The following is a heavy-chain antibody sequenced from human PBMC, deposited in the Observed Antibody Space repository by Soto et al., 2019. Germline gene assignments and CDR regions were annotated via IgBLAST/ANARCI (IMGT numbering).Heavy chain of an antibody. V-gene: IGHV1-18*04. J-gene: IGHJ4*02. CDR1: GYTFTSYG. D-gene: IGHD3-22*01. Sequence: ASVNVSCKASGYTFTSYGISWVRQAPGQGLEWMGWISAYNGNTNYAQKLQGRVTMTTDTSTSTAYMELRSLRSDDTAVYYCARAYYYDSSGYYYGDYWGQGTLVTVSS. CDR2: ISAYNGNT. CDR3: ARAYYYDSSGYYYGDY.